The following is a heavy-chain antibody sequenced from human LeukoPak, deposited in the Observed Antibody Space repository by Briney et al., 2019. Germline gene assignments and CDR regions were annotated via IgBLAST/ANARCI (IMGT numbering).Heavy chain of an antibody. J-gene: IGHJ4*02. V-gene: IGHV4-59*01. D-gene: IGHD6-19*01. CDR3: ARFKSSSGWYDY. CDR1: GGSLSSYY. Sequence: SETLSLSCTVSGGSLSSYYWSRIRQPPGKGLEWIAYIHYSGSTNYNPSLKSRVSISVDTSKNQFSLKLSSVTAADTAVYYCARFKSSSGWYDYWGQGTLVTVSS. CDR2: IHYSGST.